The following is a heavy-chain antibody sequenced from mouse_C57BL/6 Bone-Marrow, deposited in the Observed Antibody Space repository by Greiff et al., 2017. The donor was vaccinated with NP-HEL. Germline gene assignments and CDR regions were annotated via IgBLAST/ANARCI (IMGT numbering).Heavy chain of an antibody. Sequence: QVQLQQSDAALVKPGASVKISCKVSGYTFTDHTLHWMKQRPEPGLEWIGYIYPRDGSTKYNEQFKGKATLTADKSSSTAYMQLNSLTSEDSAVYFCARSPSATVVATDWYFDVWGTGTTVTVSS. D-gene: IGHD1-1*01. CDR2: IYPRDGST. CDR3: ARSPSATVVATDWYFDV. V-gene: IGHV1-78*01. J-gene: IGHJ1*03. CDR1: GYTFTDHT.